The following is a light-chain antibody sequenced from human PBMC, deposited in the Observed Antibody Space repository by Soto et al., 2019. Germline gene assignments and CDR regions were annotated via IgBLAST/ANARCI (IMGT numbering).Light chain of an antibody. CDR3: QQYYRTPPWT. V-gene: IGKV4-1*01. J-gene: IGKJ1*01. CDR2: WAS. CDR1: QTVLYSSTNKNY. Sequence: DIVMTQSPDSLAVSLGERATINCKSSQTVLYSSTNKNYLAWYQQKPGQPPKLLISWASTRESGVPDRFSGRGSGTDFTLTISSLQAEDVAVYFCQQYYRTPPWTFGQGTKVEIK.